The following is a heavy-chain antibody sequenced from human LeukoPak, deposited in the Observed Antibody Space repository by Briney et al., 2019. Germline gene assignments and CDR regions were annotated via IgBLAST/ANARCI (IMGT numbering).Heavy chain of an antibody. CDR3: ARGGRGEEMATINAFDI. CDR2: IIPIFGTA. V-gene: IGHV1-69*05. Sequence: ASVKVSCKASGCTFSSYAISWVRQAPGQGLEWMGRIIPIFGTANYAQKFQGRVTITTDESTSTAYMELSSLRSEDTAVYYCARGGRGEEMATINAFDIWGQGTMVTVSS. CDR1: GCTFSSYA. D-gene: IGHD5-24*01. J-gene: IGHJ3*02.